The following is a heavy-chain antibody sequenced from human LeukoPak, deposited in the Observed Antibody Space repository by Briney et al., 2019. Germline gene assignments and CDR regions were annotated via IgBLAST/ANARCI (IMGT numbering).Heavy chain of an antibody. J-gene: IGHJ4*02. CDR3: ASPNPIGDLSWLDY. CDR1: GFIFSSYG. V-gene: IGHV3-30*03. Sequence: PARSLRLSCAASGFIFSSYGMHWVRQAPGKGLEWVAVISYDGSNKYYGDSVKGRFTISRDNSKNTLYLQMNSLRVEDTAVYYCASPNPIGDLSWLDYWGQGALVTVSS. CDR2: ISYDGSNK. D-gene: IGHD3-10*01.